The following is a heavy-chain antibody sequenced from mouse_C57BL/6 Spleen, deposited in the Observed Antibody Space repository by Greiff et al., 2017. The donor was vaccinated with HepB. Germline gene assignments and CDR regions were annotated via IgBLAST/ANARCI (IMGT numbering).Heavy chain of an antibody. CDR3: ARRGDYDYY. Sequence: VKLMESGPELVKPGASVKISCKASGYAFSSSWMNWVKQRPGKGLEWIGRIYPGDGDTNYNGKFKGKATLTADKSSSTAYMQLSSLTSEDSAVYFCARRGDYDYYWGQGTTLTVSS. CDR1: GYAFSSSW. V-gene: IGHV1-82*01. J-gene: IGHJ2*01. CDR2: IYPGDGDT. D-gene: IGHD2-4*01.